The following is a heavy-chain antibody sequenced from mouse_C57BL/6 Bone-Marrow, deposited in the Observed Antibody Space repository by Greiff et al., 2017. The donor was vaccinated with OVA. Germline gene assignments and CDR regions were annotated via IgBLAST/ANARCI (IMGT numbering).Heavy chain of an antibody. CDR3: ARDYYGSSPLDY. CDR2: INPNNGGT. D-gene: IGHD1-1*01. Sequence: EVQRVESGPELVKPGASVKIPCKASGYTFTDYNMDWVKQSHGKSLEWIGDINPNNGGTIYNQKFKGKATLTVDKSSSTAYMELRSLTSEDTAVYYCARDYYGSSPLDYWGQGTTLTVSS. J-gene: IGHJ2*01. CDR1: GYTFTDYN. V-gene: IGHV1-18*01.